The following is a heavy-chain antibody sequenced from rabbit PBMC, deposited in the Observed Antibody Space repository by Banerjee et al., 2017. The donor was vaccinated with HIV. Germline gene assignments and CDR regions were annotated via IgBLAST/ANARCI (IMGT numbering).Heavy chain of an antibody. V-gene: IGHV1S45*01. J-gene: IGHJ6*01. CDR1: GFDFSYGYV. Sequence: QEQLEESGGGLVKPEGSLTLTCKASGFDFSYGYVMSWVRQAPGKGLEWIASINSFTGRPVYANWAKGRFTVSKASWTTVTLQMTSLTAADTARYFCARGIVYGFAGDPYPPYGMDLWGQGTLVTVS. D-gene: IGHD6-1*01. CDR2: INSFTGRP. CDR3: ARGIVYGFAGDPYPPYGMDL.